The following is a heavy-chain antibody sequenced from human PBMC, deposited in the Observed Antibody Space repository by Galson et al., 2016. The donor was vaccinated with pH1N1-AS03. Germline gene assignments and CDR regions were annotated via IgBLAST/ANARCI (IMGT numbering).Heavy chain of an antibody. CDR3: ARGRGSYGMDV. Sequence: QSGAEVKKPGASVKVSCKASGYTFSSYVMHWVRQAPGQRLEWMGWINAGNGNTTYSQSFQGRVTITRDTSASKAYMELSSLRSEDTAVYYCARGRGSYGMDVWGQGTTVTVSS. J-gene: IGHJ6*02. D-gene: IGHD1-26*01. CDR2: INAGNGNT. V-gene: IGHV1-3*01. CDR1: GYTFSSYV.